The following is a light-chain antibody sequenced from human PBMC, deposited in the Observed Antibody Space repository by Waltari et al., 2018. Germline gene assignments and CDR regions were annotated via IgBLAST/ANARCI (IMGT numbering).Light chain of an antibody. J-gene: IGKJ2*01. Sequence: DIVMTQSPDSLAVSLGETTTLNCKSSQTILHSSYNKNYLAWYQVKPGQAPKLLVYGPSTRESGVPDRFSGSGSGTDFSLTISSLQAEDVAVYYCQQYYSAPYTFGQGTRVEI. V-gene: IGKV4-1*01. CDR1: QTILHSSYNKNY. CDR2: GPS. CDR3: QQYYSAPYT.